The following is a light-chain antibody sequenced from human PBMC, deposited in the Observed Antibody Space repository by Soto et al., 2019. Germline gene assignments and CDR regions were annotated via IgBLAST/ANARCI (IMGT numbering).Light chain of an antibody. CDR2: GAS. CDR3: QQYGSSPPYT. Sequence: EIVLTQSPGTLSLSPGERATLSCRASQSVSSSYLAWYQQKPGQAPRLLTYGASSRATGIPDRFSGSGSGTDFTLNISRLEPEDFAVYYCQQYGSSPPYTFGQGTKLEIK. J-gene: IGKJ2*01. V-gene: IGKV3-20*01. CDR1: QSVSSSY.